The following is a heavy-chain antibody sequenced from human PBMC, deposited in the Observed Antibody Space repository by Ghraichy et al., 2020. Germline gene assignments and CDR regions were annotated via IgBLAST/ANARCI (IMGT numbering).Heavy chain of an antibody. CDR1: GGSFSGYY. Sequence: SETLSLTCAVYGGSFSGYYWSWIRQPPGKGLEWIGEINHSGSTNYNPSLKSRVTISVDTSKNQFSLKLSSVTAADTAVYYCARRPSRRVLYSSSSYWYFDLWGRGTLVTVSS. CDR3: ARRPSRRVLYSSSSYWYFDL. J-gene: IGHJ2*01. D-gene: IGHD6-6*01. CDR2: INHSGST. V-gene: IGHV4-34*01.